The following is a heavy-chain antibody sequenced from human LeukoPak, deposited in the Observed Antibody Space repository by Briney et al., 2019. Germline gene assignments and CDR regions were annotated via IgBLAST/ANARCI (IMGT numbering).Heavy chain of an antibody. Sequence: QPGGSLRLSCAASGFTLSNYAMHWVRQAPGKGLEWVAVMSYDGGKKYYVDSVKGRFTISRDNSKNTLYLQMNSLRAEDTAVYYCAKDRDSGWIAIVGATTWGQGTLVTVSS. J-gene: IGHJ4*02. V-gene: IGHV3-30*18. CDR1: GFTLSNYA. D-gene: IGHD1-26*01. CDR2: MSYDGGKK. CDR3: AKDRDSGWIAIVGATT.